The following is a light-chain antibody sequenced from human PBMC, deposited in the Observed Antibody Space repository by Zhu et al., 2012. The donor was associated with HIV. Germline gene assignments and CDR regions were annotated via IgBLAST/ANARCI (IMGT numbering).Light chain of an antibody. CDR1: QSVANNY. J-gene: IGKJ1*01. CDR2: RAS. CDR3: QQYFRSPMT. V-gene: IGKV3-20*01. Sequence: EIVLTQSPGTLSLSPGEGATLSCRASQSVANNYLAWYQQKPGQAPRLLIYRASNRFPGIPDRFSGSGSGTDFTLTISRLGSEDFAVYYCQQYFRSPMTFGQGTKLEIK.